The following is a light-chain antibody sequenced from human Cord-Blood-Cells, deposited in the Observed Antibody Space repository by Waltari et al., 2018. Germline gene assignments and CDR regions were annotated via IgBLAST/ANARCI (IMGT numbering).Light chain of an antibody. CDR3: SSYTSSSTPHVV. V-gene: IGLV2-14*01. CDR2: DDS. CDR1: SSDVGGYNY. J-gene: IGLJ2*01. Sequence: QSALTQPASVSGSPGHSITISCTGTSSDVGGYNYVSWYQQLPGKAPKLMIYDDSNRPSWVPNRFPGAKSGTTASLTISGLQAEDEADYYCSSYTSSSTPHVVFGGGTKLTVL.